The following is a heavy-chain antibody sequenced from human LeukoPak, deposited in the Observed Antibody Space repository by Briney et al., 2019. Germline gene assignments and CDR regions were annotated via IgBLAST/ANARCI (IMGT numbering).Heavy chain of an antibody. D-gene: IGHD2-21*02. J-gene: IGHJ3*02. CDR3: ARDAPGSGGDIAFDI. V-gene: IGHV1-2*02. Sequence: WASVKVSCKASGYTFTGYYMHWVRQAPGQGLEWMGWINPNSGGTNYAQKFQGRVTMTRDTSISTAYMELSRLRSDDTAVYYCARDAPGSGGDIAFDIWGQGTMVTVSS. CDR1: GYTFTGYY. CDR2: INPNSGGT.